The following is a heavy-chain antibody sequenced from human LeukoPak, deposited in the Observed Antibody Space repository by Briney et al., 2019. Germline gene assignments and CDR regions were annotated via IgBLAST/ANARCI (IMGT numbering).Heavy chain of an antibody. CDR1: GYTFTGYY. Sequence: ASVKVSCKASGYTFTGYYMHGVRQAPGQGLEWMGWINPNSGGTNYAQKFQGRVTMTRDTSISTAYMELSRLRSDDTAVYYCARSVAVAGTTGPGYWGQGTLVTVSS. J-gene: IGHJ4*02. CDR2: INPNSGGT. V-gene: IGHV1-2*02. CDR3: ARSVAVAGTTGPGY. D-gene: IGHD6-19*01.